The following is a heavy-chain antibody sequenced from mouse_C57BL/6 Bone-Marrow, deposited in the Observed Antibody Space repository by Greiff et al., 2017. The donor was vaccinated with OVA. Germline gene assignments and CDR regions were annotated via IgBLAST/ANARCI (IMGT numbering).Heavy chain of an antibody. V-gene: IGHV5-9-1*02. D-gene: IGHD5-5*01. CDR3: TRADYPYFDV. Sequence: EVKVVESGEGLVKPGGSLKLSCEASGFTFSSYAMSWVRQTPEKRLEWVAYISSGGDYIYYAETVKGRFTISRDNARNTLYLQMSSLKSEDTAMYYCTRADYPYFDVWGTGTTVTVSS. CDR1: GFTFSSYA. CDR2: ISSGGDYI. J-gene: IGHJ1*03.